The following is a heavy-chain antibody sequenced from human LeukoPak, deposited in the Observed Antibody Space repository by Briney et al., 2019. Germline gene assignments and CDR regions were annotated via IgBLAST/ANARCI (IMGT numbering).Heavy chain of an antibody. D-gene: IGHD3-22*01. CDR1: GYTFTGYY. Sequence: ASVKVSCKASGYTFTGYYMHWVRQAPGQGLEWMGWINPNSGGANYAQKFQGRVTMTRDTSISTAYMELSRLRSDDTAVYYCAREPNDYYDSSGYYYWGQGTLVTVSS. J-gene: IGHJ4*02. CDR2: INPNSGGA. CDR3: AREPNDYYDSSGYYY. V-gene: IGHV1-2*02.